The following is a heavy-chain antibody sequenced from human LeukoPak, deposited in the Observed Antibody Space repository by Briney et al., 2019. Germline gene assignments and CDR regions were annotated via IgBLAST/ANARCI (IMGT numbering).Heavy chain of an antibody. Sequence: SETLSLTCTVSGGSISTYYWSWIRQPPGKGLEWIGYIYYTGRTNYNPSLKSRVTISVDTSRNQFSLDLSSVTAADTAVYFCAREMGYSDYDRVNSFDPWAREPWSPSPQ. D-gene: IGHD5-12*01. CDR3: AREMGYSDYDRVNSFDP. CDR1: GGSISTYY. J-gene: IGHJ5*02. V-gene: IGHV4-59*01. CDR2: IYYTGRT.